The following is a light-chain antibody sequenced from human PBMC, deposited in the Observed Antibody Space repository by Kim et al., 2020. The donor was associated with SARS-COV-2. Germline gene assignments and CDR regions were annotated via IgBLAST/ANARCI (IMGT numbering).Light chain of an antibody. J-gene: IGKJ2*01. CDR3: QHSYTFPYT. CDR1: QSVSNS. CDR2: GAS. V-gene: IGKV1-39*01. Sequence: GDRVTITCRASQSVSNSLNWYQQKPGKAPKLLIYGASALQSGVPSRFSGSGSGTDFTLTINNVQPEDFATYYCQHSYTFPYTFAQGTKLEI.